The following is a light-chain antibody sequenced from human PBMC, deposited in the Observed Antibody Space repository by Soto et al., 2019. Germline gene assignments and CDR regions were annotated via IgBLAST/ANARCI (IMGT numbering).Light chain of an antibody. CDR1: QSIGKH. CDR3: QQSYSTPT. J-gene: IGKJ4*01. Sequence: IQMTQSPSSLSASVGDRVTXXXRASQSIGKHLNWYQQKPGKAPKFLIYAASNLQSGVPSRFSGSGSGTDFTLTVNSLQPEDFATYYCQQSYSTPTFGGGTKVDIK. V-gene: IGKV1-39*01. CDR2: AAS.